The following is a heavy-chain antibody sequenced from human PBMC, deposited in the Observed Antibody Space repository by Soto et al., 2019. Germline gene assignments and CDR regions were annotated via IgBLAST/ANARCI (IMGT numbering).Heavy chain of an antibody. J-gene: IGHJ4*02. V-gene: IGHV3-23*01. D-gene: IGHD1-1*01. Sequence: QLLESGEAFLQPGGPLRLSCLASGFTFTTLALAWFRRAPGEGLEWVSAISGSGDDTFYADSMKGRFTISRDNSKDTLYRQINSLRAEDTAVYYCANPIPKTGTTFGFWGQGTLVTVSS. CDR1: GFTFTTLA. CDR2: ISGSGDDT. CDR3: ANPIPKTGTTFGF.